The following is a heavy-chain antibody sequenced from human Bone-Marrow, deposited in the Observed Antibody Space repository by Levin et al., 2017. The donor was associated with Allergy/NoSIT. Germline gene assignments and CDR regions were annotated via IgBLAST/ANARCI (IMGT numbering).Heavy chain of an antibody. D-gene: IGHD3-10*01. J-gene: IGHJ4*02. V-gene: IGHV1-46*01. Sequence: ASVKVSCKASGYTFTSYYMHWVRQAPGQGLEWMRIINPSGGSTSYAQKFQGRVTMTRDTSTSTVYMELSSLRSEDTAVYYCASARGSAPGLDYWGQGTLVTVSS. CDR1: GYTFTSYY. CDR3: ASARGSAPGLDY. CDR2: INPSGGST.